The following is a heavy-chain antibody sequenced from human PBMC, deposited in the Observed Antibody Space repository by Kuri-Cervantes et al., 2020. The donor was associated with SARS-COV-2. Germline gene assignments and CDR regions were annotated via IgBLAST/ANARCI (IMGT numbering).Heavy chain of an antibody. D-gene: IGHD1-14*01. CDR2: ISGSGGST. V-gene: IGHV3-23*01. CDR1: GVTFSSYA. CDR3: AKVVRLTPNREPPAPDDAFDI. J-gene: IGHJ3*02. Sequence: GESLKISCAASGVTFSSYAMSWVRQAPGKGLEWVSAISGSGGSTYYADSVKGRFTISRDNSKNTLYLQMNSLRAEDTAVYYCAKVVRLTPNREPPAPDDAFDIWGQGTMVTVSS.